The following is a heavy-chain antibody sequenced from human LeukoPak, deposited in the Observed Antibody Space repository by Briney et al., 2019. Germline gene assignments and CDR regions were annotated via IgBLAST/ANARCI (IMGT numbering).Heavy chain of an antibody. V-gene: IGHV3-23*01. D-gene: IGHD6-19*01. CDR3: TKDGAGTYYGLDV. CDR2: ISSDATYT. CDR1: GFTFSTYA. J-gene: IGHJ6*02. Sequence: HAGGSLRLSCAASGFTFSTYAMTWVRQAPGKGLEWVSAISSDATYTYYADSVKGRFTISGDSSKNTLFLEMNSLRAEDTATYYCTKDGAGTYYGLDVWGQGTTVIVSS.